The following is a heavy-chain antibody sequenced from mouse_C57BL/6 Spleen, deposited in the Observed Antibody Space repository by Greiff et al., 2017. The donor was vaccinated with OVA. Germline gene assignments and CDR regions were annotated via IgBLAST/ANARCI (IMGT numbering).Heavy chain of an antibody. V-gene: IGHV14-2*01. D-gene: IGHD2-5*01. CDR1: GFTFKDSY. CDR3: ARLEYSNRYYYAMDY. Sequence: VQLQQSGAELVKPGASVKLSCTASGFTFKDSYMHWVKQRTEQGLEWIGRIDPEDGETKYAPKFKGKATITANTSSNTAYMQLSSLTSEDTAVYYCARLEYSNRYYYAMDYWGQGTSVTVSS. CDR2: IDPEDGET. J-gene: IGHJ4*01.